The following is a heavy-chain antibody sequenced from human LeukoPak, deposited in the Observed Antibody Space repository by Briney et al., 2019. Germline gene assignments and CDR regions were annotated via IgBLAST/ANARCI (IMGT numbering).Heavy chain of an antibody. CDR2: ISRSSSAI. CDR3: ARDSASPRIAAAGTPEYYFDY. Sequence: PGGSLRLSCAASGFTFSSCSMNWVGQAPGKGLEWVSYISRSSSAIYYADSVKGRFIISRDNAKNSLYLRMNSLRDEDTAVYYCARDSASPRIAAAGTPEYYFDYWGQGTLVTVSS. D-gene: IGHD6-13*01. J-gene: IGHJ4*02. V-gene: IGHV3-48*02. CDR1: GFTFSSCS.